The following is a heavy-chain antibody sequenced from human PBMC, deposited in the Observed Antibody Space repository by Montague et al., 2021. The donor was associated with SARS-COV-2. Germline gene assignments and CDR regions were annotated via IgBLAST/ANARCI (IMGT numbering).Heavy chain of an antibody. CDR3: ARTEYNWNDWFDP. CDR1: GGSISSYY. Sequence: SETLSLTCSVSGGSISSYYWSWIRQSPGKGLEWIGYIFHSGITDYNPSLKSRVTISVDMSKNQFSLQLNSVTAADSAVYYCARTEYNWNDWFDPWGRGTLVTVS. V-gene: IGHV4-59*13. D-gene: IGHD1-20*01. J-gene: IGHJ5*02. CDR2: IFHSGIT.